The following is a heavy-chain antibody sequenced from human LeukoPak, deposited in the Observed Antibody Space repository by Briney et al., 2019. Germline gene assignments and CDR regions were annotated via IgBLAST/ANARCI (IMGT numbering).Heavy chain of an antibody. CDR1: GYSISSGYY. V-gene: IGHV4-38-2*02. CDR3: ARDHRGYSYGYAANWFDS. J-gene: IGHJ5*01. D-gene: IGHD5-18*01. CDR2: IYHSGST. Sequence: SETLSLTCTVSGYSISSGYYWGWIRQPPGKGLEWIGSIYHSGSTYYNPSLKSRATISVDTSKNQFSLKLSSVTAADTAVYYCARDHRGYSYGYAANWFDSWGQGTLVTVSS.